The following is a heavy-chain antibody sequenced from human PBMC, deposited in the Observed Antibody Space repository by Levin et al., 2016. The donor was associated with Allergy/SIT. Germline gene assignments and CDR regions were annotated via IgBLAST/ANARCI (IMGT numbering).Heavy chain of an antibody. V-gene: IGHV1-3*01. J-gene: IGHJ4*02. Sequence: ASVKVSCKASGYTFTSYAMHWVRQAPGQRLEWMGWINAGNGNTKYSQKFQGRVTITRDTSASTAYMELSSLRSEDTAVYYCARALPRYSSLYYFDYWGQGTLVTVSS. CDR1: GYTFTSYA. CDR3: ARALPRYSSLYYFDY. D-gene: IGHD6-13*01. CDR2: INAGNGNT.